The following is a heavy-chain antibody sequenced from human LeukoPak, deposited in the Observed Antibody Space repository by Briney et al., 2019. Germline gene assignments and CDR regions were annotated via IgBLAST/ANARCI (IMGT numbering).Heavy chain of an antibody. CDR3: AREVIAAPARPFDY. D-gene: IGHD6-13*01. Sequence: GGSLRLSCAASGITFSRYAMHWVRQAPGKGLEYVSAISSNGGSTYYANSVKGRFTISRDNSKNTLYLQMGSLRAEDMAVYYCAREVIAAPARPFDYWGQGTLVTVSS. CDR1: GITFSRYA. V-gene: IGHV3-64*01. CDR2: ISSNGGST. J-gene: IGHJ4*02.